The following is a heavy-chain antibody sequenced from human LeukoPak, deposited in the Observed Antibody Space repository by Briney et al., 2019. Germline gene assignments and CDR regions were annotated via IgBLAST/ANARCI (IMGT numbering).Heavy chain of an antibody. CDR1: GFTFSIYT. J-gene: IGHJ6*02. CDR2: ISSGGTYT. CDR3: AREEDSSTIRSSHGMDV. Sequence: PGGSLRLSCATSGFTFSIYTMNWVRQAPGKGLEWVSCISSGGTYTYNADSVKGRFTISRDNAKNSLYLQMNNLRAEDTAVYYCAREEDSSTIRSSHGMDVWGQGTTVTVSS. V-gene: IGHV3-21*01. D-gene: IGHD6-6*01.